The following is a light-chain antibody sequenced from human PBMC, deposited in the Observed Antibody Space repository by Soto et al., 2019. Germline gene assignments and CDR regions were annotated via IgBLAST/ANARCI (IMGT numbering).Light chain of an antibody. CDR2: EDN. CDR1: SGSIASNY. J-gene: IGLJ2*01. CDR3: QSYDSDTVV. Sequence: NFMLTQPHSVSESPGKTVTISCTRSSGSIASNYVQWYQQRPGSAPTTVIYEDNQRPSGVPDRFSGSIDSSSNSASLSISALKTEDEADYYCQSYDSDTVVFGGGTKLTVL. V-gene: IGLV6-57*04.